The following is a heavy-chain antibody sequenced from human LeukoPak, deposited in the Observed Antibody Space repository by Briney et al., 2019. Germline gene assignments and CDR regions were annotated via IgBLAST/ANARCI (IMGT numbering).Heavy chain of an antibody. J-gene: IGHJ2*01. CDR2: TYYSGST. CDR1: SSY. CDR3: ARDPYYYDTSGYYLHWYFDL. Sequence: SSYWGWIRQPPGKGLEWIGSTYYSGSTYYNPSLQSRVIMSLDTSKNQFSLKLSSMTAADTAVYYCARDPYYYDTSGYYLHWYFDLWGRGTLVTVSS. V-gene: IGHV4-39*07. D-gene: IGHD3-22*01.